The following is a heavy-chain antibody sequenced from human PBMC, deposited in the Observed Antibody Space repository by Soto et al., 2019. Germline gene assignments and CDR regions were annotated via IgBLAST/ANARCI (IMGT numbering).Heavy chain of an antibody. V-gene: IGHV3-74*01. CDR1: GFTFSSYW. D-gene: IGHD2-8*02. CDR3: ARDLIILDTPGDDFDY. J-gene: IGHJ4*02. CDR2: ITHDGSST. Sequence: EVQLVESGGGLVQTGGSLRLSCATSGFTFSSYWMHWVRQAPGKGLMWVSRITHDGSSTSYADSVKGRFTISRDNAKNTLYLQMNSLRAEDTAIYYCARDLIILDTPGDDFDYWGQGTLVAVSS.